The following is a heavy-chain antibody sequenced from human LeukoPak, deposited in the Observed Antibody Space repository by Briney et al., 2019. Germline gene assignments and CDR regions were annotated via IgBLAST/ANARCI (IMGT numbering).Heavy chain of an antibody. CDR2: IYTSVST. CDR3: ARDRGVRGARLNWFDP. J-gene: IGHJ5*02. Sequence: SETLSLTCTVSVGSLSKYYWSWLGPPAARGREWIGRIYTSVSTNYNPSLQSRVTMPVHPSKNQFSLKVTAVTGADTGVYYCARDRGVRGARLNWFDPWGQGTLVTVSS. V-gene: IGHV4-4*07. D-gene: IGHD3-10*01. CDR1: VGSLSKYY.